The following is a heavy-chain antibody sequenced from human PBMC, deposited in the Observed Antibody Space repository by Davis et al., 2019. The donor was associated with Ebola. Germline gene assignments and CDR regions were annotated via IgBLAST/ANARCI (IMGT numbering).Heavy chain of an antibody. D-gene: IGHD6-19*01. CDR2: IRRKATSYAT. Sequence: PGGSLRLSCAASGFTFSGSAMHWVRQASGKGLEWVGRIRRKATSYATAYAASVKGRFTISRDASKNTAYLQMNSLKTEDTAVYYCTNRIAVAGTGYYGMDVWGQGTTVTVSS. CDR1: GFTFSGSA. J-gene: IGHJ6*02. V-gene: IGHV3-73*01. CDR3: TNRIAVAGTGYYGMDV.